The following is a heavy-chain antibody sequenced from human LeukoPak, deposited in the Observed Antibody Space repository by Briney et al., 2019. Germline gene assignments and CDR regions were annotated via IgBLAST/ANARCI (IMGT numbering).Heavy chain of an antibody. Sequence: GGSLRLSCAASGFTFSSYSMNWVRQAPGKGLEWVSVMTGSSNYIYYADSVKGRFTISRDNAKNSLYLQLNRLRSKDTAVYYCARVGSTWSYFDYWGQGTLVTVSS. J-gene: IGHJ4*02. CDR2: MTGSSNYI. D-gene: IGHD6-13*01. CDR1: GFTFSSYS. CDR3: ARVGSTWSYFDY. V-gene: IGHV3-21*01.